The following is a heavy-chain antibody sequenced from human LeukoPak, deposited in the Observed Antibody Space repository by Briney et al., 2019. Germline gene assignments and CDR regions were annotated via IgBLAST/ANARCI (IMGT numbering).Heavy chain of an antibody. CDR2: ISGSGVST. J-gene: IGHJ4*02. D-gene: IGHD6-19*01. CDR3: AKWRVSSGCDY. Sequence: PGGSLRLSCAASGFTFSSYAMSCVRQAPGKDPECLSAISGSGVSTYYADSVKGRFTISRDTSKNTLYIQMDSLRAGDTAVYYCAKWRVSSGCDYWGQGTLVTVSS. V-gene: IGHV3-23*01. CDR1: GFTFSSYA.